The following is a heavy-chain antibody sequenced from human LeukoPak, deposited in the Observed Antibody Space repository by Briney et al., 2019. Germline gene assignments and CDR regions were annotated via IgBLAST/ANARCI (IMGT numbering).Heavy chain of an antibody. J-gene: IGHJ5*02. CDR1: GGTFSSYA. CDR3: ARSSSDCSSTSCYPPGWFDP. Sequence: SVKVSCKASGGTFSSYAISWVRQAPGQGLEWMGGIIPIFGTANYAQKFQGRVTITTDESTSTAYMELSSLRSEDTAVYYCARSSSDCSSTSCYPPGWFDPWGQGTLVTVSS. CDR2: IIPIFGTA. D-gene: IGHD2-2*01. V-gene: IGHV1-69*05.